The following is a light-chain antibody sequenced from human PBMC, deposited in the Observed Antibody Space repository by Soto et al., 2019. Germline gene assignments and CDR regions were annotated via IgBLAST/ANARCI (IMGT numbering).Light chain of an antibody. Sequence: QSLMTQPALVSGSRGQSLSISCTGTSSDIGSYNFVSWYQQRPDKAPKLMIYEVSNRPSGVANRFSGSKSGDTASLTSSGLQAEDEADYYCTSYTSSFYVFGTGTRSPS. CDR2: EVS. V-gene: IGLV2-14*01. CDR3: TSYTSSFYV. CDR1: SSDIGSYNF. J-gene: IGLJ1*01.